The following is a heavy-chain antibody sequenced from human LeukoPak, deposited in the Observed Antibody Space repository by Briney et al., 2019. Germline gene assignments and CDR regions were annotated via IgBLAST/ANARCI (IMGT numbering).Heavy chain of an antibody. J-gene: IGHJ4*02. Sequence: PGGSLRLSCAASGFTFDDYAMHWVRQAPGKGLEWVSGISWNSGSIGYADSVKGRFTISRDNAKNSLYLQMNSLRAEDMVLYYCAKDMVPAAITRGFDYWGQGTLVTVSS. V-gene: IGHV3-9*03. CDR3: AKDMVPAAITRGFDY. CDR2: ISWNSGSI. CDR1: GFTFDDYA. D-gene: IGHD2-2*02.